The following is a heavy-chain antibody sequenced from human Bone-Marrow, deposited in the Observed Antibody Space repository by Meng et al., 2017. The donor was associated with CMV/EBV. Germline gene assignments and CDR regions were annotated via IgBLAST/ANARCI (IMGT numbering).Heavy chain of an antibody. D-gene: IGHD1-26*01. CDR1: GGTFSSYT. V-gene: IGHV1-69*02. J-gene: IGHJ6*02. Sequence: SVKVPCKASGGTFSSYTISWVRQAPGQGLEWMGRIIPILGIANYAQKFQGRVTITTDTSTSTAYMELRSLRSDDTAVYYCARVGIVGATDVWGQGTTVTVSS. CDR2: IIPILGIA. CDR3: ARVGIVGATDV.